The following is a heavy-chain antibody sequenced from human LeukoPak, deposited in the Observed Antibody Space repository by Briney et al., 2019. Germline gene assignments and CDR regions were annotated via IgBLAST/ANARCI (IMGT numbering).Heavy chain of an antibody. CDR3: AKERCSSSSCYWGIDY. J-gene: IGHJ4*02. V-gene: IGHV3-23*01. CDR2: IRGSGGST. CDR1: GFTFSSYA. Sequence: PGGSLRLSCAASGFTFSSYAMSWVRQAPGKGLEWVSAIRGSGGSTYYADSVKGRFSISRDNSKNTLYLQMSSLRAEDTAVYYCAKERCSSSSCYWGIDYWGRGTLVTVSS. D-gene: IGHD2-2*01.